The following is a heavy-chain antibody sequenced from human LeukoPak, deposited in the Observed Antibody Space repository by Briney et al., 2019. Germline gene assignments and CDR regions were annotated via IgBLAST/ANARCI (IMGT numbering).Heavy chain of an antibody. CDR2: IYYSGST. Sequence: SETLSLTCTVSGGSISSYYWSRIRQPPGKGLEWIGYIYYSGSTNYNPSLKSRVTISVDTSKNQFSLKLSSVTAADTAVYYCARLGYYGSGSYYNLFYYGMDVWGKGTTVTVSS. J-gene: IGHJ6*04. D-gene: IGHD3-10*01. CDR3: ARLGYYGSGSYYNLFYYGMDV. CDR1: GGSISSYY. V-gene: IGHV4-59*01.